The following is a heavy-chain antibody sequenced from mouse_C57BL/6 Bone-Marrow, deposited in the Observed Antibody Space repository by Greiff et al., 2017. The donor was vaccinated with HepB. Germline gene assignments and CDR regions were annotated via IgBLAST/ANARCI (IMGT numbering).Heavy chain of an antibody. CDR1: EYEFPSHD. CDR2: INSDGGST. J-gene: IGHJ3*01. V-gene: IGHV5-2*01. CDR3: ARQGTTVVAEGWFAY. Sequence: EVKLVESGGGLVQPGESLKLSCESNEYEFPSHDMSWVRKTPEKRLELVAAINSDGGSTYYPDTMERRFIISRDNTKKTLYLQMSSLRSEDTALYYCARQGTTVVAEGWFAYWGQGTLVTVSA. D-gene: IGHD1-1*01.